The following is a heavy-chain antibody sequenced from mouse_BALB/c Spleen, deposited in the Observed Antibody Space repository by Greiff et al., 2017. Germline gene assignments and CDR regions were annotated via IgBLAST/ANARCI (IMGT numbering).Heavy chain of an antibody. V-gene: IGHV5-6-5*01. CDR1: GFTFSSYA. J-gene: IGHJ2*01. Sequence: EVHLVESGGGLVKPGGSLKLSCAASGFTFSSYAMSWVRQTPEKRLEWVASISSGGSTYYPDSVKGRFTISRDNARNILYLQMSSLRSGDTAMYCCVRRGVCEGGDYFDCWGQGSTLTVTS. CDR2: ISSGGST. CDR3: VRRGVCEGGDYFDC.